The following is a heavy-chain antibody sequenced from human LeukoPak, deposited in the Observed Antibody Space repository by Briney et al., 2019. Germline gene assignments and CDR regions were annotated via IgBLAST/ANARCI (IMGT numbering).Heavy chain of an antibody. CDR3: ARRPYYDILTGYYEDY. J-gene: IGHJ4*02. Sequence: SETLSLTCTVSGGSISSSSYYWGWIRQPPGKGLEWIGSIYYSGSTYYNPSLKSRVTISVDTSKNQLSLKLSSVTAADTAVYYCARRPYYDILTGYYEDYWGQGTLVTVSS. D-gene: IGHD3-9*01. CDR1: GGSISSSSYY. CDR2: IYYSGST. V-gene: IGHV4-39*01.